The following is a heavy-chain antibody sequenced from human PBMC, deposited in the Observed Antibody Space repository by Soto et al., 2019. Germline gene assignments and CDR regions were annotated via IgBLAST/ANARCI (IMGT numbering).Heavy chain of an antibody. CDR3: ARGGITIFGVVPPNWFDP. D-gene: IGHD3-3*01. CDR1: GGSFSGYY. CDR2: INHSGST. J-gene: IGHJ5*02. Sequence: XETLSLTCAVYGGSFSGYYWSWMRQPPGKGLEWIGEINHSGSTNYNPSLKSRVTISVDTSKNQFSLKLSSVTAADTAVYYCARGGITIFGVVPPNWFDPWGQGTLVTVSS. V-gene: IGHV4-34*01.